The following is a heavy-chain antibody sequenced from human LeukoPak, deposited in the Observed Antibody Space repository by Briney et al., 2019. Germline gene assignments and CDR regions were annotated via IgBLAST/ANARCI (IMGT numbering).Heavy chain of an antibody. Sequence: ASVKVSXKAFGYTFTSYDINWVRQATGQGLEWMGWMNPNSGNTGYAQKFQGRVTMTRNTSISTAYMELSSLRSEDTAVYYCARGLGDFWSGYYTDGFVDWGQGTLVTVSS. CDR2: MNPNSGNT. V-gene: IGHV1-8*01. CDR1: GYTFTSYD. D-gene: IGHD3-3*01. J-gene: IGHJ4*02. CDR3: ARGLGDFWSGYYTDGFVD.